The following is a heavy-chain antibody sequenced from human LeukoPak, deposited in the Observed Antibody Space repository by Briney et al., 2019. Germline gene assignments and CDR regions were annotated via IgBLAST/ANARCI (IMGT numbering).Heavy chain of an antibody. J-gene: IGHJ3*02. CDR1: GYTFTSYY. V-gene: IGHV1-46*01. Sequence: GASVKVSCKASGYTFTSYYMHWVRQAPGQGLEWMGIINPSGGSTSYAQKFQGRVTMTRDTSTSTVYMELSSLRSEDTAVYYCARGFYCGGDCYFPPGAFDIWGQGTMVTVSS. CDR3: ARGFYCGGDCYFPPGAFDI. D-gene: IGHD2-21*01. CDR2: INPSGGST.